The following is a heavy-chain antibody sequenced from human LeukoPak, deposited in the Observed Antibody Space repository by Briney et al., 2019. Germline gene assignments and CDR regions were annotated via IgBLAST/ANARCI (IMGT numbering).Heavy chain of an antibody. D-gene: IGHD4-11*01. CDR3: AREGPTVAFDY. Sequence: TGGSLRLSCAASGFTFSSYAMHWVRQAPGKGLEWVAVISYDGSNKYYADSVKGRFTISRDSSKNTLYLQMNSLRAGDTAVYYCAREGPTVAFDYWGQGTLVTVSS. J-gene: IGHJ4*02. CDR1: GFTFSSYA. CDR2: ISYDGSNK. V-gene: IGHV3-30-3*01.